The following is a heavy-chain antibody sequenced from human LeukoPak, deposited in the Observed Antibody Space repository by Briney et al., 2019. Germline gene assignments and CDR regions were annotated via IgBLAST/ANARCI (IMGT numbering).Heavy chain of an antibody. Sequence: SETLSLTCTASGATISSHYLSWIRQPAGKGLEWIGRIYISGSTNYNSSLQSRVTMSVDTSKNQFSLKLSSVTAADTAVYYCARALNPLPSTYYFDHGSQGTLVTVSS. CDR1: GATISSHY. J-gene: IGHJ4*02. V-gene: IGHV4-4*07. CDR3: ARALNPLPSTYYFDH. CDR2: IYISGST. D-gene: IGHD3-16*01.